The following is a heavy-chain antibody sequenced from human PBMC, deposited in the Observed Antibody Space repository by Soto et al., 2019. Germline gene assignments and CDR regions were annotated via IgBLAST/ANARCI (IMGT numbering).Heavy chain of an antibody. D-gene: IGHD2-15*01. J-gene: IGHJ3*02. CDR3: ASGVDDAFDI. CDR2: INHSGST. Sequence: QVQLQQWGAGLLKPSETLSLTCAVYGGSFSGYYWSWIRQPPGKGLEWIGEINHSGSTNYNPSRKSRVTISVDTSKNQFSLKLSSVTAADTAVYYCASGVDDAFDIWGQGTMVTVSS. V-gene: IGHV4-34*01. CDR1: GGSFSGYY.